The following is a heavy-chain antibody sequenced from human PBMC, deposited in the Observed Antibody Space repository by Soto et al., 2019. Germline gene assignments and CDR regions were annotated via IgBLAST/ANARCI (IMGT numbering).Heavy chain of an antibody. CDR2: IRQDGGDK. CDR1: GFTFSSYW. D-gene: IGHD2-15*01. Sequence: WGSLRLSCAASGFTFSSYWMAWVRQAPGRGLEWVANIRQDGGDKYFLESVKGRFTISRDNAKNSLYLQMNTLRVEDTAIYYCVRDAVVSAVDYFDQWGQGTLVNVSS. V-gene: IGHV3-7*01. J-gene: IGHJ4*02. CDR3: VRDAVVSAVDYFDQ.